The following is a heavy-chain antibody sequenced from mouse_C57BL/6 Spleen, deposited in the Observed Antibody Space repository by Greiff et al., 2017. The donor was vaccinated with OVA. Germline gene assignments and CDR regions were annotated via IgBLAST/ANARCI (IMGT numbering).Heavy chain of an antibody. CDR3: AKNWGTNYGSSFYAMDY. J-gene: IGHJ4*01. Sequence: VQLVESGPGLVQPSQSLSITCTVSGFSLTSYGVHWVRQSPGKGLEWLGVIWRGGSTDYNAAFMSRLSITKDNSKSQVFFKMNSLQADDTAIYYCAKNWGTNYGSSFYAMDYWGQGTSVTVSS. CDR2: IWRGGST. D-gene: IGHD1-1*01. V-gene: IGHV2-5*01. CDR1: GFSLTSYG.